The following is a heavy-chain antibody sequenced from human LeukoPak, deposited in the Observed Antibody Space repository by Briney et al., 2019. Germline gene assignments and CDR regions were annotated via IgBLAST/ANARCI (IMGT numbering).Heavy chain of an antibody. CDR1: GFTFSSYG. CDR3: AKDLRKLVRGVPDYYGMDV. Sequence: GRSLRLSCAASGFTFSSYGIHWVRQAPGKGLEWVAAVSYDGSNKFYADSVRGRFTISRDSSRNTLYLEMNSLSAEDTAVYYCAKDLRKLVRGVPDYYGMDVWGQGTTVTVYS. CDR2: VSYDGSNK. J-gene: IGHJ6*02. D-gene: IGHD3-10*01. V-gene: IGHV3-30*18.